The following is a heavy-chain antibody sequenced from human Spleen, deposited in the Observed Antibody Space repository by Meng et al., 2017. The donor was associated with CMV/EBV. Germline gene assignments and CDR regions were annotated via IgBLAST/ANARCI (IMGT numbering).Heavy chain of an antibody. D-gene: IGHD2-2*01. Sequence: SETLSLTCTVSGGSISSYYWSWIRQPPGKGLEWIGYIYYSGSTNYNPSLKSRVTISVDTSKNQFSLKLTSVTAADTAVYFCARDRSSKYYYYGLDVWGQGTTVTVSS. CDR3: ARDRSSKYYYYGLDV. CDR2: IYYSGST. CDR1: GGSISSYY. V-gene: IGHV4-59*01. J-gene: IGHJ6*02.